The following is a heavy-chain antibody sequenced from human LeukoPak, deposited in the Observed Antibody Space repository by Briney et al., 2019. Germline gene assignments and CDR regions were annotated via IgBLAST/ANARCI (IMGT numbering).Heavy chain of an antibody. CDR3: TTDRYYDNSELQFQH. Sequence: GGSLRLSCAASGFTLNIAWMSWVRQAPGKGLEWLGRIKRETDGGTIDYAAPVKGRFTISRDDSRNTLYLQMDSLKIEDTAVYYCTTDRYYDNSELQFQHWGQGTLVTVSS. CDR2: IKRETDGGTI. D-gene: IGHD3-22*01. J-gene: IGHJ1*01. CDR1: GFTLNIAW. V-gene: IGHV3-15*01.